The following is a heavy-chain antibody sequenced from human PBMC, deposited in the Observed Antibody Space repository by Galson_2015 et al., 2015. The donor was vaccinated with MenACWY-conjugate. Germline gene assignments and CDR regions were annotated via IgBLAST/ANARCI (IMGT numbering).Heavy chain of an antibody. CDR1: GFTFSSYA. CDR3: VKDPRQYFQGSGRFDY. D-gene: IGHD3-10*01. CDR2: ISSNGGST. Sequence: SLRLSCAASGFTFSSYAMHWVRQAPGKGLEYVSAISSNGGSTYYADSVKGRFTISRDNSKNTLYLQMSSLRAEDTAVYYCVKDPRQYFQGSGRFDYWGQGTLVTVSS. V-gene: IGHV3-64D*09. J-gene: IGHJ4*02.